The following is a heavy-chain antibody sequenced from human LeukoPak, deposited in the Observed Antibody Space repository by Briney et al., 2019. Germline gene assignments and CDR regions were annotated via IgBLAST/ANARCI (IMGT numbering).Heavy chain of an antibody. CDR1: GFSFSSYA. Sequence: PGGSLRLSCATSGFSFSSYAMSWVRQAPGKGLEWVSAMSSSDDGRYYAASVRGRFTISRDTSRSTLYLQMDSLRAEDTAMYYCAREILEPGKTHEYWGQGTLVTVSS. D-gene: IGHD1-1*01. V-gene: IGHV3-23*01. CDR3: AREILEPGKTHEY. J-gene: IGHJ4*02. CDR2: MSSSDDGR.